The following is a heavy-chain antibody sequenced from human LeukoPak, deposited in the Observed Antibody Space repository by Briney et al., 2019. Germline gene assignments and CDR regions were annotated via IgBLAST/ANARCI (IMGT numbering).Heavy chain of an antibody. CDR1: GYTFTGYY. CDR3: ARDRKTWVTMVRGVIIVYGMDV. J-gene: IGHJ6*04. D-gene: IGHD3-10*01. V-gene: IGHV1-2*02. Sequence: VASVKVSCKASGYTFTGYYMHWVRQAPGQGLEWMGWINPNSGGTNYAQKLQGRVTMTTDTSTSTAYMELRSLRSDDTAVYYCARDRKTWVTMVRGVIIVYGMDVWGKGTTVTVSS. CDR2: INPNSGGT.